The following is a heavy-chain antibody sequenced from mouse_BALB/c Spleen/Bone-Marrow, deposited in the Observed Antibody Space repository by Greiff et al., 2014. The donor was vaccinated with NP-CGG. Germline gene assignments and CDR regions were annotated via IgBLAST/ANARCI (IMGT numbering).Heavy chain of an antibody. D-gene: IGHD4-1*01. CDR3: ARRGNWDGRDAMDY. J-gene: IGHJ4*01. V-gene: IGHV5-6*02. CDR2: ISSGGSHT. CDR1: GFTFSSYG. Sequence: DVMLVESGGDLVKPGGSLKLSCAASGFTFSSYGMSWVRQTPDKRLEWVATISSGGSHTYYPDSMKGRFTISRDNAKNTLYLQMSSLKSEDTAMYYCARRGNWDGRDAMDYWGQGTSVTVSS.